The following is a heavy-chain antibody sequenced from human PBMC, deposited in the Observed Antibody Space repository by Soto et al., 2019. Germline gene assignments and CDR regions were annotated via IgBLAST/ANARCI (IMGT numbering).Heavy chain of an antibody. CDR2: ISSSSSTI. D-gene: IGHD3-10*01. Sequence: EVQLVESGGGLVQPGGSLRLSCAASGFTFSSYSMNWVRQAPGKGLEWVSYISSSSSTIYYADSVKGRFTISRDNAKTSLYLQMNSLRDEDTAVYYCARGIYGSGSYMKDYWGQGTLVTVSS. CDR3: ARGIYGSGSYMKDY. V-gene: IGHV3-48*02. J-gene: IGHJ4*02. CDR1: GFTFSSYS.